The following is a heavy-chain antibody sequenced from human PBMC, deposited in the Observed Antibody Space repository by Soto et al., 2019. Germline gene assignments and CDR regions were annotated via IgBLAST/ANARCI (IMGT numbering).Heavy chain of an antibody. Sequence: QVQLQESGPGLVKPSGTLSLTCAVSGGSISSSNWWRWVRQPPGKGLEWIGEIYHSGSTNYNPSLKSRVTISVDKSKNQFSRKLSSVTAADTAVYYCASVPPRYYYDSSGYSSDYWGQGTLVTVSS. D-gene: IGHD3-22*01. J-gene: IGHJ4*02. CDR2: IYHSGST. CDR1: GGSISSSNW. V-gene: IGHV4-4*02. CDR3: ASVPPRYYYDSSGYSSDY.